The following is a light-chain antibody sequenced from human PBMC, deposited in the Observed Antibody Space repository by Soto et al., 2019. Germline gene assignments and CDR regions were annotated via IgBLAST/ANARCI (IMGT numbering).Light chain of an antibody. CDR1: SSDVGGYNY. CDR3: SSYTTSNTRQIV. Sequence: QSVLTQPASVSRSPGQSITITSTGTSSDVGGYNYVSWYQHHPGKAPKLIIYDVTNRPSGVSNPFSGSKSGNTASPTISGLQPEDEADYYCSSYTTSNTRQIVFGTGTKVTVL. J-gene: IGLJ1*01. V-gene: IGLV2-14*03. CDR2: DVT.